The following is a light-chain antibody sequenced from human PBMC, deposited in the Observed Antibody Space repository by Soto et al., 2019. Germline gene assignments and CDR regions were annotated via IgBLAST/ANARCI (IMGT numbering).Light chain of an antibody. CDR1: SSDVGSYDY. Sequence: QSELTKAASVSGSPGQSITISCTRTSSDVGSYDYVSWYQQHPGKAPQLMIYDVSDRPSGVSNRFSGSKSGNTASLTISGLQAEGEADYYCSSYTSSITLVFGTGTGHRP. CDR3: SSYTSSITLV. J-gene: IGLJ1*01. CDR2: DVS. V-gene: IGLV2-14*01.